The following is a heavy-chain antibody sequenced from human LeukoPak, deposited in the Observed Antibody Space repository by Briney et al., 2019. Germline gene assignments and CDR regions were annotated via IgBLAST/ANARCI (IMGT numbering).Heavy chain of an antibody. J-gene: IGHJ6*02. Sequence: ASVKVSCKASGYIFNSYAMDWVRQAPGQGLEWMGWINTNTGNPTYAQGFTGRFVFSLDTSVSTAYLEISSLKAEDTAVYYCARARYCIGTTCPAGYYGMDVWGQGTTVTVSS. CDR2: INTNTGNP. D-gene: IGHD2/OR15-2a*01. CDR1: GYIFNSYA. V-gene: IGHV7-4-1*02. CDR3: ARARYCIGTTCPAGYYGMDV.